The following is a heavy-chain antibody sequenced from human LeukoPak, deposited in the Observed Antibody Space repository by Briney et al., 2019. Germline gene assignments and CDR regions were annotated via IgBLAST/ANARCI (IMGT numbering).Heavy chain of an antibody. V-gene: IGHV1-18*01. CDR2: ISAYNGNT. CDR1: GYTFTSYG. Sequence: ASVKVSCKASGYTFTSYGISWVRQAPGQGLEWMGRISAYNGNTNYAKKLQGRVTMTTDTSTSTAYMKLSSLRSDDTGVYYCAVGYSYGSGFDYWGQGTLVTVAS. D-gene: IGHD5-18*01. CDR3: AVGYSYGSGFDY. J-gene: IGHJ4*02.